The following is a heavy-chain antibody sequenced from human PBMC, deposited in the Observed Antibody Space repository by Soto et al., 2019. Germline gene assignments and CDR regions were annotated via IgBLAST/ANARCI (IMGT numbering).Heavy chain of an antibody. D-gene: IGHD6-19*01. CDR3: ARDARALIAVAGTVDAFDI. V-gene: IGHV4-38-2*02. J-gene: IGHJ3*02. CDR1: GYSISSGYY. CDR2: IYHSGST. Sequence: SQTLSLTCAVSGYSISSGYYWGWIRQPPGKGLEWIGSIYHSGSTYYNPSLKSRVTISVDTSKNQFSLKLSSVTAADTAVYYCARDARALIAVAGTVDAFDIWGQGTMVTVSS.